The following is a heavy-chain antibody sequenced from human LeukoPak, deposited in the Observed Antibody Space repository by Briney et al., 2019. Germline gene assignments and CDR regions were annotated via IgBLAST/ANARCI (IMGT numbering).Heavy chain of an antibody. Sequence: SETLSLTCTVSGGSISSSSYYWGWIRQPPGKGLESIGSIYYSGSTYYNPSLKSRVTISVDTSKNQFSLKLSSVTAADTAVYYCRAYYDFWSGYKNAFDIWGQGTMVTVSS. CDR3: RAYYDFWSGYKNAFDI. CDR2: IYYSGST. D-gene: IGHD3-3*01. J-gene: IGHJ3*02. V-gene: IGHV4-39*01. CDR1: GGSISSSSYY.